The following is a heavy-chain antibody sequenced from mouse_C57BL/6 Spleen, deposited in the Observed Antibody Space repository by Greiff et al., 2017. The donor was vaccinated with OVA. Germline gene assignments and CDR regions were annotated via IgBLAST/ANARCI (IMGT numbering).Heavy chain of an antibody. CDR2: INPNNGGT. D-gene: IGHD2-3*01. CDR1: GYTFTDYY. J-gene: IGHJ2*01. Sequence: VQLQQSGPELVKPGASVKISCKASGYTFTDYYMNWVKQSHGKSLEWIGDINPNNGGTSYNQKFKGKATLTVDKSSSTAYMELRSLTSEDSAVYYCARSGGGYSYFDYWGQGTTLTVSS. CDR3: ARSGGGYSYFDY. V-gene: IGHV1-26*01.